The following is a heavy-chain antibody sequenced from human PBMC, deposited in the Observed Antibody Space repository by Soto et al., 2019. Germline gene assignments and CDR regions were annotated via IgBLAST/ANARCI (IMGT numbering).Heavy chain of an antibody. Sequence: EVQLLESGGGLVQPGGSLRLSCAASGFTFSSYAMSWVRQAPGKGLAWVSAISGRGDWTYYADSVKGRFTISRDNSKNTLYRQMNSLRAEDTAVYYCAKEQVDWDYVRYFDCGGQGTLVTV. CDR3: AKEQVDWDYVRYFDC. J-gene: IGHJ4*02. V-gene: IGHV3-23*01. CDR1: GFTFSSYA. D-gene: IGHD1-7*01. CDR2: ISGRGDWT.